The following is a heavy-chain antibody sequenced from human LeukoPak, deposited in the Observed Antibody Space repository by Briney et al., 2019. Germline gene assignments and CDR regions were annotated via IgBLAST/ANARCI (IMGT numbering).Heavy chain of an antibody. J-gene: IGHJ4*02. CDR3: AILNSGRDY. Sequence: GGSLRLSCAASGFTFSTYSMNWVRQAPGKGLEWVSFISSSSIYIYYADSVKGRFTISRDNSKNTLYLQMNSLRAEDTAVYYCAILNSGRDYWGQGTLVTVSS. D-gene: IGHD2-15*01. CDR2: ISSSSIYI. V-gene: IGHV3-21*01. CDR1: GFTFSTYS.